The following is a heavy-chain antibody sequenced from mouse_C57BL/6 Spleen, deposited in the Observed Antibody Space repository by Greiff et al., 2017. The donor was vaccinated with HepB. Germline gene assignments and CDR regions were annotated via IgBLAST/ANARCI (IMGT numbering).Heavy chain of an antibody. CDR2: INYDGSST. CDR3: ARERTTVRYFDV. Sequence: EVMLVESEGGLVQPGSSMKLSCTASGFTFSDYYMAWVRQVPEKGLEWVANINYDGSSTYYLDSLKSRFIIPRDNAKNILYLQMSSLKSEDTATYYCARERTTVRYFDVWGTGTTVTVSS. J-gene: IGHJ1*03. CDR1: GFTFSDYY. D-gene: IGHD1-1*01. V-gene: IGHV5-16*01.